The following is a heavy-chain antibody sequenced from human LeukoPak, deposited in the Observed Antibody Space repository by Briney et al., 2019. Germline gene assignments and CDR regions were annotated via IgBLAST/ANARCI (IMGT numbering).Heavy chain of an antibody. CDR2: TYYRSKWYN. CDR1: GDSVSSNSAA. V-gene: IGHV6-1*01. CDR3: AKGVISWFDP. J-gene: IGHJ5*02. D-gene: IGHD3-10*01. Sequence: SQTLSLTCAISGDSVSSNSAAWNRIRQSPLRGLEWLGRTYYRSKWYNDYAVSVKSRITINSDTSKNQFSLQLNSVTPEDTAVYYCAKGVISWFDPSGQGTLVTVSS.